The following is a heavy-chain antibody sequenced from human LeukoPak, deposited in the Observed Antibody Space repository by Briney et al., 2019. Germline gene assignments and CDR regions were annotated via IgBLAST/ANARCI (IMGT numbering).Heavy chain of an antibody. CDR3: ARDIAVAGT. D-gene: IGHD6-19*01. Sequence: PSETLSLTCTVSGYSISSGYYWGWIRQPPGKGLEWIGSIYHSGSTYYNPSLKSRVTISVDTSKNQFSLKLSSVTAADTAVYYCARDIAVAGTWGQGTLVTVSS. V-gene: IGHV4-38-2*02. J-gene: IGHJ5*02. CDR1: GYSISSGYY. CDR2: IYHSGST.